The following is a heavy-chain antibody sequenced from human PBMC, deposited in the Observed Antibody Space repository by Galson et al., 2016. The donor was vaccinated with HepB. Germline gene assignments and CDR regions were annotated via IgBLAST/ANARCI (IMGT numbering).Heavy chain of an antibody. CDR3: AKAYGSGSSFYYYYGMDV. D-gene: IGHD3-10*01. Sequence: SLRLSCAASGFTFSSYWMHWVRQAPGKGLVWVSRINSDGSSTSYADSVKGRFTISRDNAKSTLYLQMNSLRAEDTAVYYCAKAYGSGSSFYYYYGMDVWGQGTTVTVSS. J-gene: IGHJ6*02. CDR2: INSDGSST. V-gene: IGHV3-74*01. CDR1: GFTFSSYW.